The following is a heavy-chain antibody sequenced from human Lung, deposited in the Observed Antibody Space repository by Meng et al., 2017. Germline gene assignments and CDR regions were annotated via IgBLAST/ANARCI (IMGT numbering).Heavy chain of an antibody. V-gene: IGHV1-18*04. J-gene: IGHJ4*02. CDR1: DYTFTGYG. Sequence: QVHPVQSGAEVKKPGASVKVSCKSSDYTFTGYGVSWVRQAPGQGLEWMAWLGAHDGDRSHAPRFQGRVTVTADRLTATSFMELRNLRYDDTAVYYCARRTPGRSYSDFWGQGTLVTVSS. CDR3: ARRTPGRSYSDF. CDR2: LGAHDGDR. D-gene: IGHD3-10*01.